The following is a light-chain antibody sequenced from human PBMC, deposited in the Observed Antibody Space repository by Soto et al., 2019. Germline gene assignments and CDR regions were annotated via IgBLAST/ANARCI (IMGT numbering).Light chain of an antibody. V-gene: IGKV3-20*01. CDR2: GAS. CDR3: QRYDSFRT. J-gene: IGKJ1*01. CDR1: ETVSSY. Sequence: EIVLMQSPGTLSLSPGERATLSCRASETVSSYLAWYQQKPGQAPRLLIYGASNRATGIPDRFSGSGSGTDFTLTITRLEPEDFAMYYCQRYDSFRTFGQGTKVDIK.